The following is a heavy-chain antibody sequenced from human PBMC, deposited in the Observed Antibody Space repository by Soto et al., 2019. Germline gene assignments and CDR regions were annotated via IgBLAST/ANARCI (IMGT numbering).Heavy chain of an antibody. CDR2: INHSGST. J-gene: IGHJ6*03. Sequence: SETLSLTCAVYGGSFSGYYWSWIRQPPGKGLEWIGEINHSGSTNYNPSLKSRVTISVDTSKNQFSLKLSSVTAADTAVYYCARVLQSTVIYYYYYYMDVWGKGTTVTVSS. CDR1: GGSFSGYY. V-gene: IGHV4-34*01. D-gene: IGHD4-17*01. CDR3: ARVLQSTVIYYYYYYMDV.